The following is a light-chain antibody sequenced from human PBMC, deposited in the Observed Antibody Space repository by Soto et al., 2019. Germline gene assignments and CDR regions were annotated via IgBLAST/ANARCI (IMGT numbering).Light chain of an antibody. V-gene: IGKV1-5*01. Sequence: DIQMTQSPSTLSASLGDRVTITCRASQSISKWLAWYQQKPGKAPNLLIYDASNLESGVPLRFSGSGSVTEFTLTISSLQPDDFATYYCQQYNDYSPWTFGQGTKVEIK. CDR3: QQYNDYSPWT. J-gene: IGKJ1*01. CDR1: QSISKW. CDR2: DAS.